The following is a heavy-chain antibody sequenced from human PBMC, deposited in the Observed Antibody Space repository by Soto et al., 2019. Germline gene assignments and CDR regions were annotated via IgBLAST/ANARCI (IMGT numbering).Heavy chain of an antibody. CDR2: ILYDGSNK. CDR3: AKSRDAYNFYFYYGMDV. Sequence: GGSLRLSCAASGFTFSNYGMHWVRQTPGKGLEWVALILYDGSNKYYADSVKGRFTISRDNSKNTLYLQVSSLRAEDTAVYYCAKSRDAYNFYFYYGMDVWGQGTTVTVSS. J-gene: IGHJ6*02. V-gene: IGHV3-30*18. CDR1: GFTFSNYG. D-gene: IGHD2-2*01.